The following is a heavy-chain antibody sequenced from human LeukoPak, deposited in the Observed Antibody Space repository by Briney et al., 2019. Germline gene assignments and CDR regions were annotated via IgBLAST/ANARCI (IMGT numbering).Heavy chain of an antibody. CDR1: GGSFSGYY. Sequence: SETLSLTCAVYGGSFSGYYWSWIRQPPGKGLEWIGEINHSGSTNYNPSLKSRVTISVDTSKNQFSLKLSSVTAADTAVYYCARVGVLDTAMPIYYFDYWSQGTLVTVSS. CDR2: INHSGST. CDR3: ARVGVLDTAMPIYYFDY. J-gene: IGHJ4*02. D-gene: IGHD5-18*01. V-gene: IGHV4-34*01.